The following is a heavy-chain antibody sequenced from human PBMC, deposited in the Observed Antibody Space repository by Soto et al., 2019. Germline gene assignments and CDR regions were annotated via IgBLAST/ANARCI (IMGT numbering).Heavy chain of an antibody. J-gene: IGHJ4*02. CDR3: TRGPRYTSTGTGAF. D-gene: IGHD1-1*01. CDR1: GFTFSMYW. Sequence: GGSLRLSCAASGFTFSMYWMHWVRQVPGKGPEWVSRINDDGISTNYADSVKGRFTISRDNAKNTLYLQMNALRVEDTAVYYCTRGPRYTSTGTGAFWGQGTLVTVSS. V-gene: IGHV3-74*01. CDR2: INDDGIST.